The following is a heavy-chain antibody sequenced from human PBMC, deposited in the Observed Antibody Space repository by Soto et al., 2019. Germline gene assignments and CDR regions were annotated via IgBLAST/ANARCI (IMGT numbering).Heavy chain of an antibody. CDR1: GGAISSSSYN. V-gene: IGHV4-39*01. D-gene: IGHD1-1*01. Sequence: QLQLQESGPGLVRPSETLSLTCTVSGGAISSSSYNWGWIRQPPGKGLEWIGTIYYSGSTYCKPYLXXXXXXXXXXXXXXXXXXXXXXXXXDTAVYYCARQGGTTYRFDYWGQGALVTVSS. CDR2: IYYSGST. J-gene: IGHJ4*02. CDR3: ARQGGTTYRFDY.